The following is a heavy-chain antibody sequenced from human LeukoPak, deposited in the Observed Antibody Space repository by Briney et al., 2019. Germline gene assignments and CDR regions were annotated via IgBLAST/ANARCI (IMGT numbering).Heavy chain of an antibody. Sequence: GGSLRLSCAASGFTFSRHDMHWVRQATGKGLEWVSTISGAGDTYYAGSVKGRFTISRENVQNSLFLQMNSLRVEDTAVYYCARVVGYSYGNWGQGTLVIVSS. J-gene: IGHJ4*02. CDR3: ARVVGYSYGN. CDR2: ISGAGDT. V-gene: IGHV3-13*01. CDR1: GFTFSRHD. D-gene: IGHD5-18*01.